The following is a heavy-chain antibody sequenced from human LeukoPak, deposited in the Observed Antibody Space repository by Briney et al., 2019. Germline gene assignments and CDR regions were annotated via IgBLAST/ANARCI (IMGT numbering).Heavy chain of an antibody. J-gene: IGHJ1*01. CDR3: ATTRGNYYDSSGYYSDEYFQH. CDR1: GGTFSSYA. CDR2: IIPIFGTA. V-gene: IGHV1-69*05. Sequence: SVKVSXKASGGTFSSYAISWVRQAPGQGLEWMGRIIPIFGTANYAQKFQGRVTITTDESTSTAYMELSSLRSEDTAVYYCATTRGNYYDSSGYYSDEYFQHWGQGTLVTVSS. D-gene: IGHD3-22*01.